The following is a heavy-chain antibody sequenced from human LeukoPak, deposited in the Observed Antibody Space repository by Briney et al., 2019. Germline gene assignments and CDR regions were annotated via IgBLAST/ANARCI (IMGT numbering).Heavy chain of an antibody. J-gene: IGHJ4*02. CDR3: ARGGGIAAAGYYFDY. D-gene: IGHD6-13*01. CDR1: GGSISSYY. V-gene: IGHV4-59*01. Sequence: PSETLSPTCTVSGGSISSYYWSWIRQPPGKGLEWIGYIYYSGSTNYNPSLKSRVTISVDTSKNQFSLKLSSVTAADTAVYYCARGGGIAAAGYYFDYWGQGTLVTVSS. CDR2: IYYSGST.